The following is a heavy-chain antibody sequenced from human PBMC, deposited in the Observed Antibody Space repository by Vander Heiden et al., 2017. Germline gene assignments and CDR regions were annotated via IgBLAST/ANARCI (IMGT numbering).Heavy chain of an antibody. CDR3: ARDPAYSSGFLDH. V-gene: IGHV1-18*01. CDR2: INVNNGDT. Sequence: QVPLVQSGGEVKKPGAAGKVSCKAAGYTFSNFGITWVRQAPGQGLEWMGWINVNNGDTKYLQTFQGRVTLTTDTSTNTAYLELRSLRSDDTALYYCARDPAYSSGFLDHWGQGTLLTVSS. CDR1: GYTFSNFG. D-gene: IGHD6-19*01. J-gene: IGHJ4*02.